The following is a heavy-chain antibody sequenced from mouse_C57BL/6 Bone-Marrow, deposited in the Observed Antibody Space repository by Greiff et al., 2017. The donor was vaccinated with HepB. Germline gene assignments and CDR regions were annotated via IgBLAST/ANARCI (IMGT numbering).Heavy chain of an antibody. CDR2: IYPGSGNT. V-gene: IGHV1-76*01. Sequence: VQLVESGAELVRPGASVKLSCKASGYTFTDYYINWVKQRPGQGLEWIARIYPGSGNTYYNEKFKGKATLTAEKSSSTAYMQLSSLTSEDSAVYFCARIYYYGSSYVGFAYWGQGTLVTVSA. D-gene: IGHD1-1*01. CDR1: GYTFTDYY. J-gene: IGHJ3*01. CDR3: ARIYYYGSSYVGFAY.